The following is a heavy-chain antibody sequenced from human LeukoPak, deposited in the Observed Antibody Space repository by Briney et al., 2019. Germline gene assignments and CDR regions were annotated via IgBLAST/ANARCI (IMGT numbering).Heavy chain of an antibody. V-gene: IGHV3-20*04. D-gene: IGHD3-22*01. CDR3: TRDRSDHWSVVITFGVLGYYYMDV. CDR1: GFIFDDYG. Sequence: RPGGSLRLSCAASGFIFDDYGMTWVRQAPGKGLEWVSGINWNGGSTGYADSVKGRFTISRDNAKNSLYLQMNSLRAEDTAVYYCTRDRSDHWSVVITFGVLGYYYMDVWGKGTTVTVSS. CDR2: INWNGGST. J-gene: IGHJ6*03.